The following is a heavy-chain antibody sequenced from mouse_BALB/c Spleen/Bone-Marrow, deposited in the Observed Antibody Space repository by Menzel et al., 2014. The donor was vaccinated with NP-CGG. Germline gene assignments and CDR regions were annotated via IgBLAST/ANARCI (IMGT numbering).Heavy chain of an antibody. CDR3: ARYGSSPYAMDY. CDR1: GLTFSDYY. V-gene: IGHV5-4*02. Sequence: EVMLVESGGGLVKPGGSLKLSCAASGLTFSDYYMYWVRQTPEKRLEWVATISDGGSYTYYPDSVKGRFTISRDNAKNNLYLQMSSLKSEDTAMYYCARYGSSPYAMDYWGQGTPVTISP. J-gene: IGHJ4*01. D-gene: IGHD1-1*01. CDR2: ISDGGSYT.